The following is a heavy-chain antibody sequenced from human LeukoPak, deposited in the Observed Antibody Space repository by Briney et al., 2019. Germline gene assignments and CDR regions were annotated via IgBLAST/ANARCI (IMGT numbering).Heavy chain of an antibody. D-gene: IGHD3-3*01. Sequence: SETLSLTCTVSGGSITTSPYNWGWIRQPPGKGLEWIGSIYYSGGTYYNPSLKSRVTISVDTSKNQISLKLSSVTVVDTAVYYCARLWSGYRPPDYWGQGTLVTVSS. V-gene: IGHV4-39*01. J-gene: IGHJ4*02. CDR1: GGSITTSPYN. CDR2: IYYSGGT. CDR3: ARLWSGYRPPDY.